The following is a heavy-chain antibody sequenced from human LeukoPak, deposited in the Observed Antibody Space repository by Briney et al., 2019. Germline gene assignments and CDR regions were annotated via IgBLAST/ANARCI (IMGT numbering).Heavy chain of an antibody. V-gene: IGHV3-48*03. CDR2: IGTIISTT. J-gene: IGHJ4*02. CDR1: GFTFGSYE. Sequence: PGGSLRLSCAASGFTFGSYEMNWVRQAPGKGLEWVAYIGTIISTTYYADSVKGRFTVSRDDAKRSLYLQMSSLRAEDTAIYYCARSVYDLRGQRLVPGLDYWGQGTLVTVSS. CDR3: ARSVYDLRGQRLVPGLDY. D-gene: IGHD6-13*01.